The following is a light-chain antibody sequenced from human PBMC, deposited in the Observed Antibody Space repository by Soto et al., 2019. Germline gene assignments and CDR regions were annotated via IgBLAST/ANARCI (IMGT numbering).Light chain of an antibody. J-gene: IGKJ5*01. V-gene: IGKV3-11*01. CDR2: DAS. CDR1: QSVSIN. CDR3: QQRSDWPPT. Sequence: EIVLTQSPVTLSLSPGERATLSCRASQSVSINLAWYQQKPGQAPRLLIYDASKRATGIPARFSGSGSGTDFTLTISSLEPEDFAVYFCQQRSDWPPTFGQGTRLEIK.